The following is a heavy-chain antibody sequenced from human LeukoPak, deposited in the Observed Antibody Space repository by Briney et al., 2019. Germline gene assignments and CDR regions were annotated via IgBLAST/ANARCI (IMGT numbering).Heavy chain of an antibody. J-gene: IGHJ5*02. Sequence: GGSLRLSCAASGCTFSSYSMNWVRQAPGKGLEWVSSISSSSSYIYYADSVKGRFTISRDNAKNSLYLQMNSLRAEDTAVYYCARFLWPGGNWFDPWGQGTLVTVSS. D-gene: IGHD2/OR15-2a*01. CDR1: GCTFSSYS. CDR2: ISSSSSYI. V-gene: IGHV3-21*01. CDR3: ARFLWPGGNWFDP.